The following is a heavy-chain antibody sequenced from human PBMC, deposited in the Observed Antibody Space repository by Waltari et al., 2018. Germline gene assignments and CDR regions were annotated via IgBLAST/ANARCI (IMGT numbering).Heavy chain of an antibody. CDR2: IGHDASAT. D-gene: IGHD3-10*01. CDR3: ARDFAYGRFDY. CDR1: GFTFSHFW. V-gene: IGHV3-7*03. Sequence: EVQLVESGGALVQPGGSLRLSCTDSGFTFSHFWMTWVRQAPGKGLEWVAMIGHDASATYYVGSVKGRFTVSRDNAKSSLFLQMNSLSVEDTAVYYCARDFAYGRFDYWGQGTLVTVSS. J-gene: IGHJ4*02.